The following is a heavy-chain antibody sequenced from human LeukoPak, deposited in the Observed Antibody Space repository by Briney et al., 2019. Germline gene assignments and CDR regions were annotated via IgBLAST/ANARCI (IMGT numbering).Heavy chain of an antibody. CDR2: ISGGGAGT. Sequence: GGSLRLSCAASGLSFGFYAMSWVRQAPGKGLEWVSSISGGGAGTYYADSVKGRFTISRDNSKNTLYLQMNSLRPEDTAVFHCARGRAVTGSTVIDYWGQGTLVTVSS. J-gene: IGHJ4*02. D-gene: IGHD6-19*01. V-gene: IGHV3-23*01. CDR1: GLSFGFYA. CDR3: ARGRAVTGSTVIDY.